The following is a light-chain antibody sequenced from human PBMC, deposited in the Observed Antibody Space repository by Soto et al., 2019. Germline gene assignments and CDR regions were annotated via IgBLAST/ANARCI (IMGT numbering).Light chain of an antibody. V-gene: IGKV3-20*01. CDR2: HTS. J-gene: IGKJ1*01. CDR1: QSVGGSS. CDR3: QQYRDAWK. Sequence: ENVLTQSSGTLSLSPGERATLSCRASQSVGGSSLAWYQQRPGQAPRLLIYHTSYRATGIPDRFSGSGSGTDFTLTISRLEPEDFAVYYCQQYRDAWKCGQGTKG.